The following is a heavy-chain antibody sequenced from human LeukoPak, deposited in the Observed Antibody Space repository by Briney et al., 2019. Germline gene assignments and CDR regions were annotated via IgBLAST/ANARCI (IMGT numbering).Heavy chain of an antibody. CDR2: IYRGGTI. Sequence: RSETLSLTCSVSGGSISDYYWSWLRQPPGKGLEWIGYIYRGGTINYNHSVKRRVTIPLDSSQNQLSLMLTSVTAADTAIYSCARHWLEAANTYSYWFDPGGQGTLVTVST. D-gene: IGHD6-13*01. CDR1: GGSISDYY. J-gene: IGHJ5*02. V-gene: IGHV4-4*09. CDR3: ARHWLEAANTYSYWFDP.